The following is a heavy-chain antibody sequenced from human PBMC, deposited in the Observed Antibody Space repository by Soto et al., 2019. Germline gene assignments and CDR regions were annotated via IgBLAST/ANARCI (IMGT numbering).Heavy chain of an antibody. CDR1: GYTFTSYY. Sequence: QVQLVQSGAEVKKPGASVKVSCKASGYTFTSYYMHWVRQAPGQGLEWMGIINPSGGSTSSAQKFQGRVTMTRDTPTSTVYMELSSLRSEDTAVYYCASGGDLRYFDWLSWFDPWGQGTLVTVSS. D-gene: IGHD3-9*01. J-gene: IGHJ5*02. CDR3: ASGGDLRYFDWLSWFDP. CDR2: INPSGGST. V-gene: IGHV1-46*03.